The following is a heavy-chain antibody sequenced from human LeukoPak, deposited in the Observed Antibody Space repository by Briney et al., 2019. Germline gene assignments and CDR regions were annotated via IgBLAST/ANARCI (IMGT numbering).Heavy chain of an antibody. CDR2: IRYDGSNK. D-gene: IGHD3-10*01. CDR1: GFTFSSYG. CDR3: AKYLSPWFGAFDI. Sequence: GGSLRLSCAASGFTFSSYGMHWVRQAPGKGLEWVAFIRYDGSNKYYADSVKGRFTISRDNSKNTLYLQMNSLRAEDTAVYYCAKYLSPWFGAFDIWGQRTMVTVSS. J-gene: IGHJ3*02. V-gene: IGHV3-30*02.